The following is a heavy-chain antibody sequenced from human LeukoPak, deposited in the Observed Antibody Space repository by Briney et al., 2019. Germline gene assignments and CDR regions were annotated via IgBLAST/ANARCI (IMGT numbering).Heavy chain of an antibody. V-gene: IGHV5-51*01. Sequence: GESLKISCKGSGYSFTSYWIGWVRQMPGKGLEWMGNIYPGDSDTRYSPSFQGQVTISADKSISTAYLQWSSLKASDTAMYYCARLGSGYCGGDCYTVYFDYWGQGTLVTVSS. CDR2: IYPGDSDT. CDR1: GYSFTSYW. CDR3: ARLGSGYCGGDCYTVYFDY. D-gene: IGHD2-21*02. J-gene: IGHJ4*02.